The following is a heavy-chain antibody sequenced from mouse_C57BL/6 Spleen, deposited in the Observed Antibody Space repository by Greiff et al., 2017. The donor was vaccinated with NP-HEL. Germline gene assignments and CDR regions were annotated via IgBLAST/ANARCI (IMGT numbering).Heavy chain of an antibody. CDR3: ARRGYYDGLYAMDY. J-gene: IGHJ4*01. CDR1: GFTFSDYY. V-gene: IGHV5-12*01. D-gene: IGHD2-3*01. Sequence: EVQLVESGGGLVQPGGSLKLSCAASGFTFSDYYMYWVRQTPEKRLEWVAYISNGGGSTYYPDTVKGRFTISRDNAKNTLYLQMSRLKSEDTAMYYCARRGYYDGLYAMDYWGQGTSVTVSS. CDR2: ISNGGGST.